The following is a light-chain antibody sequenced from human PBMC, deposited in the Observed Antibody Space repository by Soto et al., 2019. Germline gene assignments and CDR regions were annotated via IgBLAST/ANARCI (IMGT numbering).Light chain of an antibody. Sequence: QSVLTQPPSASVSPGQSVTISCTGTSSDVGGYNYVSWYQQHPGKAPKLMIYEVSKRPSGVPDRFSGSKSGNTASLTVSGLQAEDEADYYCSSYAGSNNPYVFGTGTKVTV. CDR2: EVS. V-gene: IGLV2-8*01. J-gene: IGLJ1*01. CDR1: SSDVGGYNY. CDR3: SSYAGSNNPYV.